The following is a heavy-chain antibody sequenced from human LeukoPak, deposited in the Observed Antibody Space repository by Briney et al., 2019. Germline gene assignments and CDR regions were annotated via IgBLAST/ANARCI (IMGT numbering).Heavy chain of an antibody. CDR2: IRYDGSNK. CDR3: AKVWAMEYCTGGSGYGVHY. D-gene: IGHD2-15*01. V-gene: IGHV3-30*02. CDR1: GFTFSSYG. Sequence: GGSLRLSCAASGFTFSSYGMHWVRQAPGKGLEWVAFIRYDGSNKYYADSVKGRFTISRDNSKNTLYLQVNSLRAEDTAVYYCAKVWAMEYCTGGSGYGVHYWGQGTLVTVSS. J-gene: IGHJ4*02.